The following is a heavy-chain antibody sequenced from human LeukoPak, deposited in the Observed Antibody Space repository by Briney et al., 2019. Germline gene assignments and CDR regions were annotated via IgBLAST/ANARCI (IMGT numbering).Heavy chain of an antibody. D-gene: IGHD1-26*01. V-gene: IGHV4-59*08. CDR2: IYYSGST. J-gene: IGHJ4*02. CDR1: GGSISSYY. CDR3: AKSGGYGLIDY. Sequence: PSETLSLTCTVSGGSISSYYWSWIRQPPGKGLEWIGYIYYSGSTNYNPSLKSRVTISIDTSKNQFSLKLNSVTAADTAMYYCAKSGGYGLIDYWGQGTLVTVSS.